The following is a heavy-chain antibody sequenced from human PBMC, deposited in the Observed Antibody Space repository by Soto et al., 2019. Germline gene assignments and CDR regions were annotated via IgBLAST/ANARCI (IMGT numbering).Heavy chain of an antibody. V-gene: IGHV1-8*01. CDR2: MNPNSGNT. J-gene: IGHJ4*02. CDR3: AGPGHKQ. D-gene: IGHD2-21*01. Sequence: QVQLVQSGAEVKKPGASVKVSCKASGYTFTSYDINWVRQATGQGLEWMGWMNPNSGNTGYAQKFQGRVTRTRDTSIRTAYMERRRMRAEETAVYYCAGPGHKQWGQGTLVSVSS. CDR1: GYTFTSYD.